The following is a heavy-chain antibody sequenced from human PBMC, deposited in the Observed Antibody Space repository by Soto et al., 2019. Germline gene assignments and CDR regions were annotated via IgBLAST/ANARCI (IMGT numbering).Heavy chain of an antibody. CDR3: ARHTYSSSLDYYYGMDV. Sequence: GESLKISCKGSGYSFTSYWISWVRQMPGKGLEWMGRIDPSDSYTNYSPSFQGHVTISADKSISTAYLQWSSLKASDTAMYYCARHTYSSSLDYYYGMDVWGQGTTVTVSS. CDR1: GYSFTSYW. CDR2: IDPSDSYT. V-gene: IGHV5-10-1*01. J-gene: IGHJ6*02. D-gene: IGHD6-13*01.